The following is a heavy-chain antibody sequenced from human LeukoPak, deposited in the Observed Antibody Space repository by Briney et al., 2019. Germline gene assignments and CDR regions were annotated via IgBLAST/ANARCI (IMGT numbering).Heavy chain of an antibody. Sequence: PGGSLRLSCAASGFTFSSYSMNWVRQAPGKELEWVSSISSSSSYIYYADSVKGRFTISRDNAKNSLYLQMNSLRAEDTAVYYCARPDYYDSSGYITPLDYWGQGTLVTVSS. J-gene: IGHJ4*02. CDR3: ARPDYYDSSGYITPLDY. D-gene: IGHD3-22*01. V-gene: IGHV3-21*01. CDR1: GFTFSSYS. CDR2: ISSSSSYI.